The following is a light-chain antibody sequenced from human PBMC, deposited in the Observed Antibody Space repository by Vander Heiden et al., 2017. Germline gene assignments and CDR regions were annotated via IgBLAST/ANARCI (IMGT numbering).Light chain of an antibody. V-gene: IGLV2-14*03. CDR1: SSDIGANNF. J-gene: IGLJ3*02. CDR2: DVS. CDR3: CSYTASATRV. Sequence: QSALTQPASVSGSPGQSITISCSGSSSDIGANNFVSWYQQHPGKVPKVMIYDVSNRPSGVSNRFSGSKSGNTASLTISGLQAEDEAHYYCCSYTASATRVFGGGTRLTVL.